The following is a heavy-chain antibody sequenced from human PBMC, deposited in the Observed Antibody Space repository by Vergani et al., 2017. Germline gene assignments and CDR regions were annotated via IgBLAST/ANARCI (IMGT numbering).Heavy chain of an antibody. Sequence: QLQLQESGPGLVKPSATLSLTCSVSGASIRSSNYYWGWIRQPPGKGLEWIGEINHSGSTNYNPSLKSRVTISVDTSKNQFSLRLSSVTAADTAVYYCARVQELDDFWSGYRVRYYYYMDVWGKGTTVTVSS. CDR1: GASIRSSNYY. CDR2: INHSGST. CDR3: ARVQELDDFWSGYRVRYYYYMDV. J-gene: IGHJ6*03. V-gene: IGHV4-39*07. D-gene: IGHD3-3*01.